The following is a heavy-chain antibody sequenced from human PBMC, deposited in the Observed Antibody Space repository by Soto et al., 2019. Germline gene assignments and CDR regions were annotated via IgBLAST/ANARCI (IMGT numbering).Heavy chain of an antibody. CDR3: ASDKGLTYFGY. V-gene: IGHV4-30-2*01. CDR2: IYHSGST. J-gene: IGHJ4*02. CDR1: GGSISSGGYS. Sequence: QLQLQESGSGLVKPSQTLSLTCAVSGGSISSGGYSWSWIRQPPGKGLGWIGYIYHSGSTYYNPSLRRGVTISVDRSKNQFSLKLSSVSAADTAVYYCASDKGLTYFGYWGQGTLVTVSS. D-gene: IGHD7-27*01.